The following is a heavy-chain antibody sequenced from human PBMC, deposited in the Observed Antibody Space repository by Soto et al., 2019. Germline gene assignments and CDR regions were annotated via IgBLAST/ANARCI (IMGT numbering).Heavy chain of an antibody. V-gene: IGHV1-18*01. J-gene: IGHJ2*01. D-gene: IGHD3-16*02. CDR1: GYSFTSYG. CDR2: ISAYNGNT. CDR3: VFYRFVDHRDLHSFPTRRSSDL. Sequence: ASVKVSCKASGYSFTSYGISWVRQAPGQGLEWMGWISAYNGNTNYAQKLQGRVTMTTDTSTSTAYMELRSLRSDDTAVYYCVFYRFVDHRDLHSFPTRRSSDL.